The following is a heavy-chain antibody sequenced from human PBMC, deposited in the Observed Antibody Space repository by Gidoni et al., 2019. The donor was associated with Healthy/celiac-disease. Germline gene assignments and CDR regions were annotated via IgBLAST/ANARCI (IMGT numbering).Heavy chain of an antibody. V-gene: IGHV3-30-3*01. CDR3: ARSITGPRDV. D-gene: IGHD3-10*01. CDR1: GFTCSSYA. CDR2: ISYDGSNK. J-gene: IGHJ6*02. Sequence: QVQLVESGGGVVQPGRSLRLSCAASGFTCSSYAMHWVRQAPVKGLGWVAVISYDGSNKYYADSVKGRFTISRDNSKNTLYLQMNSLRAEDTAVYYCARSITGPRDVWGQGTTVTVSS.